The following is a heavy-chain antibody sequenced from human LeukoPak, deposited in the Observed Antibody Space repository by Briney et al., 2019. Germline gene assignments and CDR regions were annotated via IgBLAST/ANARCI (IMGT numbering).Heavy chain of an antibody. CDR2: IWYDGSNK. V-gene: IGHV3-33*01. CDR1: GFTFSNYG. Sequence: GGSLRLSCAASGFTFSNYGMHWVRQAPGKWLEWVAVIWYDGSNKYYADSVKGRFTISRDNSKNTLYLQMNSLRAEDTAVYYCARELNVDTAMAFDYWGQGTLVTVSS. CDR3: ARELNVDTAMAFDY. J-gene: IGHJ4*02. D-gene: IGHD5-18*01.